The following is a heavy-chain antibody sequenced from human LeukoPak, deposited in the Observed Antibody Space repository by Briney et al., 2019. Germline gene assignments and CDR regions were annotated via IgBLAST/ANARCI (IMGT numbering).Heavy chain of an antibody. CDR1: GGSISSGGYS. D-gene: IGHD4-23*01. J-gene: IGHJ4*02. CDR2: IYHSGST. CDR3: ARAPRRLYGGNALGY. V-gene: IGHV4-30-2*01. Sequence: PSQTLSLTCAVSGGSISSGGYSWSWIRQPPGKGLEWIGYIYHSGSTYYNPSLKSRVTISVDTSKNQFSLKLSSVTAADTAVYYCARAPRRLYGGNALGYWGQGTLVTVSS.